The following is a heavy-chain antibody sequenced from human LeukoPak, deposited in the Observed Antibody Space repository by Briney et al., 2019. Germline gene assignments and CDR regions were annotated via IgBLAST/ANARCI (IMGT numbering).Heavy chain of an antibody. CDR3: ARHDYYGSGSYYRGAPVDY. CDR1: GFTFSSYS. J-gene: IGHJ4*02. CDR2: ISSSSSYI. Sequence: PGGSLRLSCAASGFTFSSYSMNWVRQAPGKGLEWVSSISSSSSYIYYADSVKGRFTTSRDNAKNSLYLQMNSLRAEDTAVYYCARHDYYGSGSYYRGAPVDYWGQGTLVTVSS. D-gene: IGHD3-10*01. V-gene: IGHV3-21*01.